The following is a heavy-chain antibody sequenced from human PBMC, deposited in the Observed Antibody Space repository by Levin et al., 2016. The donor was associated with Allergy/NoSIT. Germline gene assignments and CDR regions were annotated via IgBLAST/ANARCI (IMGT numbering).Heavy chain of an antibody. CDR3: AKAAANWRYGMDV. CDR1: GFTFSSYA. J-gene: IGHJ6*02. CDR2: IGVSGNT. Sequence: GGSLRLSCAASGFTFSSYAMNWVRQAPGKGLEWVSSIGVSGNTYYVESVKGRFTISRDISKSTVYFQMNSLRAEDTAVYYCAKAAANWRYGMDVWGQGTTVTVSS. D-gene: IGHD1-1*01. V-gene: IGHV3-23*01.